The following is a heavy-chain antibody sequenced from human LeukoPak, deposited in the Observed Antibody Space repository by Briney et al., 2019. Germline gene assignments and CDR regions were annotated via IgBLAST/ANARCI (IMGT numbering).Heavy chain of an antibody. Sequence: GGSLRLSCVDSGLTLNNTWMHWVRQAPGKGLVWVSHINSDGSNADYADSVKGRFTISRDNARNTLYLQMNSLGADDTAVYYCAGAPFCTTTTCFYRYFMDVWGQGTRVTVSS. CDR3: AGAPFCTTTTCFYRYFMDV. CDR1: GLTLNNTW. D-gene: IGHD2/OR15-2a*01. CDR2: INSDGSNA. J-gene: IGHJ4*02. V-gene: IGHV3-74*01.